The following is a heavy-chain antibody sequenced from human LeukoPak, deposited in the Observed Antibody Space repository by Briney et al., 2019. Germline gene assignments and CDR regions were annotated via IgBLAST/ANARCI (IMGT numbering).Heavy chain of an antibody. V-gene: IGHV3-33*06. CDR2: IWYDGSNK. CDR3: AKETGGLFDY. D-gene: IGHD2-8*02. J-gene: IGHJ4*02. CDR1: GFTFSSYG. Sequence: GGSQRLSCAASGFTFSSYGMHWVRQAPGKGLEWVAVIWYDGSNKYYADSVKGRFTISRDNSKNTLYLQMNSLRAEDTAVYYCAKETGGLFDYWGQGTLVTVSS.